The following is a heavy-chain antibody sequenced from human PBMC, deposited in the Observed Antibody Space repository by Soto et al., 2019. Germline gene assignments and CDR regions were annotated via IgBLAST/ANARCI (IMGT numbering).Heavy chain of an antibody. D-gene: IGHD2-21*02. CDR3: AKDQGAYCGGDCYSWYYYYGMDV. J-gene: IGHJ6*02. CDR2: ISGSGGST. Sequence: GGSLRLSCAASGFTFSSYAMSWVRQAPGKGLEWVSAISGSGGSTYYADSVKGRFTISRDNSKNTLYLQMNSLGAEDTAVYYCAKDQGAYCGGDCYSWYYYYGMDVWGQGTTVTVSS. V-gene: IGHV3-23*01. CDR1: GFTFSSYA.